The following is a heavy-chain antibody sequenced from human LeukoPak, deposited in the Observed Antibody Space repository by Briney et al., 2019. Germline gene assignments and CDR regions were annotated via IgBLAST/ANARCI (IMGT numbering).Heavy chain of an antibody. CDR2: ISAYNGNT. CDR1: GYTFTSYG. CDR3: ARDIAVAGTILVDY. V-gene: IGHV1-18*01. J-gene: IGHJ4*02. Sequence: GASGKISCKASGYTFTSYGISWVRQAPGQGLEGMGWISAYNGNTNYAQKLQGRVTMTTDTSTSTAYMELRSLRSDDTAVYYCARDIAVAGTILVDYWGQGTLVTVSS. D-gene: IGHD6-19*01.